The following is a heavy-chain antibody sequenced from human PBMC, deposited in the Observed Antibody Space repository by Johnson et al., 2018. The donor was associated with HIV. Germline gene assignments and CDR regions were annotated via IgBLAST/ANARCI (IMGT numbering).Heavy chain of an antibody. J-gene: IGHJ3*02. D-gene: IGHD6-13*01. Sequence: VQLVESGGGVVRPGGSLRLSCAASGFTFDDYAMHWVRQAPGKGLEWVSGISGSSDSTYYADSVKGRFTISRDNSKTTLYLQMNSLRAEDTAVYYCAKDFYTSSWTNDAFDIWGQGTMVTVSS. V-gene: IGHV3-23*04. CDR3: AKDFYTSSWTNDAFDI. CDR1: GFTFDDYA. CDR2: ISGSSDST.